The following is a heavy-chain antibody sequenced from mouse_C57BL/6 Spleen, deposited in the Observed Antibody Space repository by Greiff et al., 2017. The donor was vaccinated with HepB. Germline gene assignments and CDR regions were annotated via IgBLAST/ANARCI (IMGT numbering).Heavy chain of an antibody. CDR1: GYSITSGYY. J-gene: IGHJ4*01. CDR2: ISYDGSN. D-gene: IGHD1-1*01. V-gene: IGHV3-6*01. CDR3: ARNYGFPDAMDY. Sequence: DVHLVESGPGLVKPSQSLSLTCSVTGYSITSGYYWNWIRQFPGNKLEWMGYISYDGSNNYNPSLKNRISITRDTSKNQFFLKLNSVTTEDTATYYCARNYGFPDAMDYWGQGTSVTVSS.